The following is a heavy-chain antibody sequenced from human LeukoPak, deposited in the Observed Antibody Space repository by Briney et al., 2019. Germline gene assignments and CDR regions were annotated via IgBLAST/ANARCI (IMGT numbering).Heavy chain of an antibody. Sequence: SETLSLTCTVSGGSISSGDYYWSWIRQPPGKGLEWIVYIYYSGSTYYNPSLKSRVTISVDTSKNQFSLKLSSVTAADTAVYYCARIQGYSSSWYLGFAYWGQGTLVTVSS. CDR1: GGSISSGDYY. D-gene: IGHD6-13*01. J-gene: IGHJ4*02. CDR2: IYYSGST. CDR3: ARIQGYSSSWYLGFAY. V-gene: IGHV4-30-4*08.